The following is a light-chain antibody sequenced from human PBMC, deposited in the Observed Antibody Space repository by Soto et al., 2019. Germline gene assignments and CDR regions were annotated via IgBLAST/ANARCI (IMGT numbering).Light chain of an antibody. Sequence: QSVLTQPPSVSGAPGQRVTNSCTGSSSNIGAVFDVHWYQQVPGTAPKLLIYENTKRPSGVPDRFSGSKSGTSASLAITGLQAEDEADYYCQSYDSGLSGWLFGGGTQLTVL. CDR3: QSYDSGLSGWL. V-gene: IGLV1-40*01. J-gene: IGLJ2*01. CDR1: SSNIGAVFD. CDR2: ENT.